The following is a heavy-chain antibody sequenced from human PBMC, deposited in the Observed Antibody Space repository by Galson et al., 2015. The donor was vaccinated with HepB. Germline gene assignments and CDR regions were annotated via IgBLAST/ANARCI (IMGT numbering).Heavy chain of an antibody. V-gene: IGHV3-23*01. D-gene: IGHD3-10*01. CDR1: GFTFSSYA. CDR2: VSATGGST. Sequence: SLRLSCAASGFTFSSYAMSWVRQAPGKGLEWVSTVSATGGSTYYADSVKGRFTISRDNSKNTLYLQMSSLRAEDTVVYYCAKAQRSRIATMVRGIIRPFDAFDIWGHGTMVTVSS. J-gene: IGHJ3*02. CDR3: AKAQRSRIATMVRGIIRPFDAFDI.